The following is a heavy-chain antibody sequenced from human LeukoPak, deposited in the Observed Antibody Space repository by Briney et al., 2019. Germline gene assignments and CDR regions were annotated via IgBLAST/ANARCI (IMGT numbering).Heavy chain of an antibody. D-gene: IGHD1-1*01. V-gene: IGHV1-69*01. CDR3: ARDLGSHTTGTTSGFDP. CDR2: IIPIFGTA. CDR1: GGTFISYA. J-gene: IGHJ5*02. Sequence: SVKVSSKASGGTFISYAISWVRQAPGQGLEWMGGIIPIFGTANYAQKFQGRVTITADESTSTAYMELSSLRSEDTAVYYCARDLGSHTTGTTSGFDPWGQGTLVTVSS.